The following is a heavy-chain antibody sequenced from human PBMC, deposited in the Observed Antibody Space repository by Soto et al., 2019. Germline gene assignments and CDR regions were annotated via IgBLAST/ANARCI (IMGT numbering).Heavy chain of an antibody. Sequence: SQTLSLTCAISVDSVSSNSAAWNWIRQSPSRGLEWLGRTYYRSKWYNDYAVSVKSRITINPDTSKNQFSLQLNSVTPEDTAVYYCARDFTIAVAGKDSQNYYYCGMDVWGQVTRVAASS. J-gene: IGHJ6*02. CDR3: ARDFTIAVAGKDSQNYYYCGMDV. V-gene: IGHV6-1*01. CDR1: VDSVSSNSAA. CDR2: TYYRSKWYN. D-gene: IGHD6-19*01.